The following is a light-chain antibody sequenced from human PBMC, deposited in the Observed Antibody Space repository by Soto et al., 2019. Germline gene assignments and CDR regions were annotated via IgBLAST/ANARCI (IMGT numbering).Light chain of an antibody. V-gene: IGLV2-23*01. CDR1: SSDVGVYNY. Sequence: QSALTQPRSVSGSPGQSVTISCTGTSSDVGVYNYVSWYQQYPGKAPKIMIYEGSKRPSGVSNRFSGSKSGNTASLTISILQAEDEADYYCCSYAGSSTYVFGTGTKVTV. J-gene: IGLJ1*01. CDR3: CSYAGSSTYV. CDR2: EGS.